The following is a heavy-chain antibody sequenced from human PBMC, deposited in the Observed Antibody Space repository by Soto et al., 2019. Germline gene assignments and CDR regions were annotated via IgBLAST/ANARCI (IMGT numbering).Heavy chain of an antibody. V-gene: IGHV3-49*04. CDR3: TRDTYYDILTGYYTHDY. Sequence: PGGSLRLSCAASGFTFSNYAMSWVRQAPGKGLECVSAIRSKAYGGTTEYAASVKGRFTISRDDSKSIAYLQMNSLKTEDTAVYYCTRDTYYDILTGYYTHDYWGQGTLVTVSS. CDR1: GFTFSNYA. J-gene: IGHJ4*02. CDR2: IRSKAYGGTT. D-gene: IGHD3-9*01.